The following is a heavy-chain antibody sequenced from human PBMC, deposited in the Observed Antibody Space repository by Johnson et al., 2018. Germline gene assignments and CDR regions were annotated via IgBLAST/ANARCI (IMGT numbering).Heavy chain of an antibody. J-gene: IGHJ1*01. D-gene: IGHD2-21*02. CDR2: IWYDGSNK. V-gene: IGHV3-33*06. CDR1: GFTFSSYG. Sequence: QVQLVESGGGVVQPGRSLRLSCAASGFTFSSYGMHWVRQAPGKGLEWVAVIWYDGSNKYYADSVKGRFTISRDNSKNTLYLQMNSLRAEDTAVYYCAKDRGYCGGDCYSDFQHWGQGTLVTVSS. CDR3: AKDRGYCGGDCYSDFQH.